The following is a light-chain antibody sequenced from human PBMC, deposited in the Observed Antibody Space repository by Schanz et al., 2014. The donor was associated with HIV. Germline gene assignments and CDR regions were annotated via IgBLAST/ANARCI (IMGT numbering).Light chain of an antibody. Sequence: QSALSQPASVSGSPGQSITISCTGSSTDVGAYNLVSWYQQHPGKVPKLIIYDVSQRPSGVSNRFSGSKSGNTASLTISGLLAEDEADYYCCSYAGSVVFGGGTKLTVL. CDR3: CSYAGSVV. CDR2: DVS. CDR1: STDVGAYNL. V-gene: IGLV2-23*02. J-gene: IGLJ2*01.